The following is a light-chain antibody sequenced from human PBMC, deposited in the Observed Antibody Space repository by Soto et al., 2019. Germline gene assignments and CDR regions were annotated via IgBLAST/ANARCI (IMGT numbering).Light chain of an antibody. CDR3: SSYTTVSTVI. J-gene: IGLJ2*01. CDR1: SSDVGAFSY. V-gene: IGLV2-14*01. CDR2: EVN. Sequence: QSVLTQPASVSGSPGQSITFSCTGTSSDVGAFSYVSWYQQRPGKAPKLMIYEVNSRPSGISGRFSGSKSGNTASLTISGLQAEDEADYYCSSYTTVSTVIFGGGTKLTVL.